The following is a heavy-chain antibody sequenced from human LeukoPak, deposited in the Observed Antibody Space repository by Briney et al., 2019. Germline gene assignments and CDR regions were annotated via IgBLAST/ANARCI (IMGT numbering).Heavy chain of an antibody. Sequence: GGSLRLSCAASGLTVSSNYMSWVRQAPGKGLEWVSVIYSGGDIYYAYSVKGRFTISRDSSKNTLYLQMNSLRVEDTAVYYCARAAGDRIGYFDLWGRGTLVTVSS. V-gene: IGHV3-53*01. CDR3: ARAAGDRIGYFDL. CDR2: IYSGGDI. CDR1: GLTVSSNY. J-gene: IGHJ2*01. D-gene: IGHD7-27*01.